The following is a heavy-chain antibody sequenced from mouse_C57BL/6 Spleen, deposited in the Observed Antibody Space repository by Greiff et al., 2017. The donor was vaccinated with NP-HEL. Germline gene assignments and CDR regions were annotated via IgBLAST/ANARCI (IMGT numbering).Heavy chain of an antibody. D-gene: IGHD1-1*01. CDR3: TGYYYGSSSYYFDY. CDR1: GFTFSNYW. J-gene: IGHJ2*01. V-gene: IGHV6-3*01. Sequence: EVHLVESGGGLVQPGGSMKLSCVASGFTFSNYWMNWVRQSPEKGLEWVAQIRLKSDNYATHYAESVKGRFTISRDDSKSSVYLQMNNLRAEDTGIYYCTGYYYGSSSYYFDYWGQGTTLTVSS. CDR2: IRLKSDNYAT.